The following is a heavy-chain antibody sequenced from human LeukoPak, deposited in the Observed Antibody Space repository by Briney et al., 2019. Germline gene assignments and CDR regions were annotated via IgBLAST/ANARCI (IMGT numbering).Heavy chain of an antibody. Sequence: GGSLRLPCAASGFTFGSYAMYLVRQAPGKGLEWVSGISGSGGSTFYADSVKGRFTISRDNSENRVYLQMNSLRADDTAVYYCAKTTAGYSSGRYPGWPVDYWGQGTLVTVSS. D-gene: IGHD6-19*01. CDR2: ISGSGGST. CDR1: GFTFGSYA. CDR3: AKTTAGYSSGRYPGWPVDY. J-gene: IGHJ4*02. V-gene: IGHV3-23*01.